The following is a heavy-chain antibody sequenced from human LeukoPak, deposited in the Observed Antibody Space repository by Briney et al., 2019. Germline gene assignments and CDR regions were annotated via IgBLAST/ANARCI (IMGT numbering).Heavy chain of an antibody. V-gene: IGHV3-30*02. D-gene: IGHD4-17*01. CDR2: IRYDGSNR. CDR3: AKDPTVTGYYFDY. Sequence: GGSLRLSCAASGFTFSSYGMHWVRQAPGKGLEWVAFIRYDGSNRYYADSVKGRFTISRDNSKNTLYLQMNSLRAEDTAVYYCAKDPTVTGYYFDYWGQGTLVTVSS. CDR1: GFTFSSYG. J-gene: IGHJ4*02.